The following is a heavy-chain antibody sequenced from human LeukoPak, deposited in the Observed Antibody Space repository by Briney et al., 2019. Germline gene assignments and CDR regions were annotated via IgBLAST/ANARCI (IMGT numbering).Heavy chain of an antibody. D-gene: IGHD3-22*01. CDR1: GFTVSSSY. Sequence: GGSLRLSCAASGFTVSSSYMNWVRQAPGKGLEWVSRIYSGGGTYYADSVKGRFTISRDDSKNTLYLQMNSLRAEDTAVYYCARNYYDSSAYYYFDYWGQGTLVTVSS. V-gene: IGHV3-66*01. J-gene: IGHJ4*02. CDR3: ARNYYDSSAYYYFDY. CDR2: IYSGGGT.